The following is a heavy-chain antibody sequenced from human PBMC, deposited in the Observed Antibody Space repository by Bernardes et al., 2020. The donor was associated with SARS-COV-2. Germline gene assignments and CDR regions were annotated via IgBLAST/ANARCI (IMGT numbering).Heavy chain of an antibody. CDR3: ARGAKLPFLRFDP. D-gene: IGHD3-10*01. CDR2: IYYSGST. J-gene: IGHJ5*02. V-gene: IGHV4-31*03. CDR1: GGSISSGGYY. Sequence: SETLSLTCTVSGGSISSGGYYWSWIRQHPGKGLEWIGYIYYSGSTYYNPSLKSRVTISVDTSKNQFSLKLSSVTAADTAVYYCARGAKLPFLRFDPWGQGTLVTVSS.